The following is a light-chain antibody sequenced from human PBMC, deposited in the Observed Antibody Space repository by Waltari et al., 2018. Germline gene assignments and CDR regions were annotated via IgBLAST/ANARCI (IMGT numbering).Light chain of an antibody. V-gene: IGKV2-30*01. J-gene: IGKJ2*01. CDR3: MQGSYWPYT. CDR2: KIS. Sequence: DVVMTQSPLFLPVTLGQPASISCRSSQSPVTQDGNIYLNWFQQRPGQSPRLLIYKISNRESGVPDRFSGSGSGTDFTLKISRVEAEDVGVYYCMQGSYWPYTFGQGTKLEIK. CDR1: QSPVTQDGNIY.